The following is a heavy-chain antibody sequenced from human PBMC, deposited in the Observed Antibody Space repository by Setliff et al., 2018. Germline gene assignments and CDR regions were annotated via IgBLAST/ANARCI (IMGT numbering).Heavy chain of an antibody. CDR3: ARVSQYSSGWYYYYYYGMDV. D-gene: IGHD6-19*01. J-gene: IGHJ6*02. CDR1: GGSFSGYY. Sequence: PSETLSLTCAVYGGSFSGYYWSWIRQLPGKGLEWIGEINHSGSTNDNPSLKSRVTMSVDTSKNQFSLKLSSVTAADTAVYYCARVSQYSSGWYYYYYYGMDVWGQGTTVTVSS. V-gene: IGHV4-34*01. CDR2: INHSGST.